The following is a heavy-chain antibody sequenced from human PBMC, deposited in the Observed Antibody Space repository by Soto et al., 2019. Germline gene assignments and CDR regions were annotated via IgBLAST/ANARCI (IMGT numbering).Heavy chain of an antibody. D-gene: IGHD3-22*01. CDR2: IYYSGST. Sequence: LSLTCTVSGGSISSSSYYWGWIRQPPGKGLEWIGSIYYSGSTYYNPSLKSRVTISVDTSKNQFSLKLSSVTAADTAVYYCASTYYYDSSGPNWFDPWGQGTLVTVS. CDR3: ASTYYYDSSGPNWFDP. J-gene: IGHJ5*02. V-gene: IGHV4-39*01. CDR1: GGSISSSSYY.